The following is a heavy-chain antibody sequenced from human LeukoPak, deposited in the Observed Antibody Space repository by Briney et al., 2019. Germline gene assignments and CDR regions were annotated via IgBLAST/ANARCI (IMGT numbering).Heavy chain of an antibody. D-gene: IGHD3-10*01. Sequence: GGSLRLSCAASGFTFSNAWMSWVRQAPGKGLEWVGRIKSKTDGGTTDYAAPVKGRFTISRDDSKNTLYLQMNSLKTEDTAVYYCTTAPLWFGEYPNWFDPWGQGTLVTVSS. CDR3: TTAPLWFGEYPNWFDP. J-gene: IGHJ5*02. CDR2: IKSKTDGGTT. V-gene: IGHV3-15*01. CDR1: GFTFSNAW.